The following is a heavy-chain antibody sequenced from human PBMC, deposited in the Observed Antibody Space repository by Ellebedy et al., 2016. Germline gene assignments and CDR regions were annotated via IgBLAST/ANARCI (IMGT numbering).Heavy chain of an antibody. V-gene: IGHV3-23*01. D-gene: IGHD3-10*01. Sequence: GESLKISXAASGFTFSSYAMSWVRQAPGKGLEWVSAISGSGGSTYYADSVKGRFTISRDNSKNTLYLQMNSLRAEDTAVYYCARGRGYYGSGFDYWGQGTLVTVSS. CDR3: ARGRGYYGSGFDY. J-gene: IGHJ4*02. CDR2: ISGSGGST. CDR1: GFTFSSYA.